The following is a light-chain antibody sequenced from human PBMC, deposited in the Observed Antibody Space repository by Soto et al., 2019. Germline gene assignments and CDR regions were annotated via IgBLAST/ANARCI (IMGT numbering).Light chain of an antibody. Sequence: QSVLTQPASVSGSPGQSITISCTGTSSDVGGYNYVSWYQQHPGKAPKLMIYDVSNRPSGVSNRFSGSKSGNTASLTISGLQAEDEADYYCNPYTTSRTYVFGTGTKATVL. J-gene: IGLJ1*01. V-gene: IGLV2-14*01. CDR2: DVS. CDR1: SSDVGGYNY. CDR3: NPYTTSRTYV.